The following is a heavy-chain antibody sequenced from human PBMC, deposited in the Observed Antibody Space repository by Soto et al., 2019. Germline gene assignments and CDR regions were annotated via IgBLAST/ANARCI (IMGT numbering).Heavy chain of an antibody. Sequence: GASVKVSCKASGYTFTSYGISWVRQAPGQGLEWMGWISAYNGNTNYAQKLQGRVTMTTDTSTSTAYMELRSLRSDDTAVYYCARGSVAAAGTLGHEYFQHWGQGTLVTVSS. V-gene: IGHV1-18*01. CDR2: ISAYNGNT. D-gene: IGHD6-13*01. CDR1: GYTFTSYG. CDR3: ARGSVAAAGTLGHEYFQH. J-gene: IGHJ1*01.